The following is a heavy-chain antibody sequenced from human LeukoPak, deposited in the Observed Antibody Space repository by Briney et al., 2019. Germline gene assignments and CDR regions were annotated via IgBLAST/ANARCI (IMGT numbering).Heavy chain of an antibody. V-gene: IGHV1-3*04. CDR1: GYTFTTYA. CDR3: ARDRSSFSYAFDI. D-gene: IGHD6-6*01. Sequence: GASVKVSCKASGYTFTTYAIHWVRQAPGQRLEWMGWISTYNDDRKYSPKFQGTVTITTDTSASTAYLELSSLRSEDTAVYYCARDRSSFSYAFDIWGQETMVTVSS. J-gene: IGHJ3*02. CDR2: ISTYNDDR.